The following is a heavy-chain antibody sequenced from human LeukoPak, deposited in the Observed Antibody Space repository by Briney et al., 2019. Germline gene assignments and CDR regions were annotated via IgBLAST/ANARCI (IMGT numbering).Heavy chain of an antibody. V-gene: IGHV3-30*02. J-gene: IGHJ6*03. CDR2: IRYDGSNK. CDR1: GFTFSSYG. CDR3: AKVGCSSTSCYANYYYYMDV. Sequence: PGGSLRLSXAASGFTFSSYGMHWVRQAPDKGLEWVAFIRYDGSNKYYADSVKGRFTISRDNSRNTLYLQMNSLRAEDTAVYYCAKVGCSSTSCYANYYYYMDVWGKGTTVTVSS. D-gene: IGHD2-2*01.